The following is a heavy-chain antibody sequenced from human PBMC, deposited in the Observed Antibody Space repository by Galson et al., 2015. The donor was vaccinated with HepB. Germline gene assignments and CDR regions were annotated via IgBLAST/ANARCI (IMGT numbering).Heavy chain of an antibody. J-gene: IGHJ6*02. CDR3: ARGWAGGNYYYGMDV. CDR1: GFTVSSNY. CDR2: IYSGGST. Sequence: SLRLSCAASGFTVSSNYMSWVRQAPGKGLEWVSVIYSGGSTYYADSVKGRFTISRDNSKNTLYLQMNSLRAEDTAVYYCARGWAGGNYYYGMDVWGQGTTVTVSS. D-gene: IGHD1-14*01. V-gene: IGHV3-53*01.